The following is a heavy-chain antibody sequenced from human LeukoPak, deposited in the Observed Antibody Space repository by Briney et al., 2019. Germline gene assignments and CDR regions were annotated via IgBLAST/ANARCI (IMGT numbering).Heavy chain of an antibody. CDR1: GYTFTSYG. CDR2: ISAYNGNT. J-gene: IGHJ5*02. V-gene: IGHV1-18*01. D-gene: IGHD3-16*01. CDR3: AREHYDYVWGSYTLNWFDP. Sequence: GASVKVSCKASGYTFTSYGISWVRQAPGQGLEWMGWISAYNGNTNYAQKLQGRVTMTTDTSTSTAYMELRSLRSDGTAVYYCAREHYDYVWGSYTLNWFDPWGQGTLVTVSS.